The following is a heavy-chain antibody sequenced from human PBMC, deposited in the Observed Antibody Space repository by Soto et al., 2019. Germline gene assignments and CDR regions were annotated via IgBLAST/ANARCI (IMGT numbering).Heavy chain of an antibody. CDR2: INHDGSDK. CDR1: GFPFNSSW. J-gene: IGHJ4*02. CDR3: TTLSWDASDWH. Sequence: PGGSLRLSCVTSGFPFNSSWMSWVRQTPGQGLECVARINHDGSDKNYVDSVKGRFTISRDNAKNSLSLQKNSLRADDTAVYYCTTLSWDASDWHWGLGALVTVSS. D-gene: IGHD6-19*01. V-gene: IGHV3-7*03.